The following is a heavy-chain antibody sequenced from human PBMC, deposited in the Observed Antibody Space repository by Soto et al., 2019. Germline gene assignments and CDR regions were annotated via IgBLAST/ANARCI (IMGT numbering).Heavy chain of an antibody. V-gene: IGHV1-8*01. J-gene: IGHJ5*02. CDR2: MNPNSGNT. Sequence: ASVKVSCEASGYTFTSYDINWVRQATGQGLEWMGWMNPNSGNTAYALKFQGRVTMTRNTSISTAYMELSSLRSEDTAVYYCPREREGSGFDPWGQGTLVTVSS. D-gene: IGHD1-26*01. CDR3: PREREGSGFDP. CDR1: GYTFTSYD.